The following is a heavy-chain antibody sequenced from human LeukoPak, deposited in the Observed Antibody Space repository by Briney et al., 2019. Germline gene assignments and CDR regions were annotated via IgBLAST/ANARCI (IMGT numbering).Heavy chain of an antibody. J-gene: IGHJ4*02. V-gene: IGHV3-11*04. Sequence: GGSLRLSCAASGFTFSDYYMSWIRQAPGKGLEWVSYISSSGSTIYYADSVKGRFTISRDNSKNTLYLQMNSLRAEDTAVYYCARAGRDGYKILGYINYWGQGTLVTVSS. CDR3: ARAGRDGYKILGYINY. CDR2: ISSSGSTI. CDR1: GFTFSDYY. D-gene: IGHD5-24*01.